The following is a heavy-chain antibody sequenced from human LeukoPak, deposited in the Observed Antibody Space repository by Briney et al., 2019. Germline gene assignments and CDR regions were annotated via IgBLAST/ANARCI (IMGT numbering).Heavy chain of an antibody. D-gene: IGHD3-10*01. J-gene: IGHJ4*02. CDR2: INHSGST. CDR1: GGSFSGYY. CDR3: ARLMVRGVVDY. V-gene: IGHV4-34*01. Sequence: SETLSLTCAVYGGSFSGYYWSWIRQPPGKGLEWIGEINHSGSTNYNPSLKSRVTISVDTSKNQFSLKLSSVTAADTAVYYCARLMVRGVVDYWGQGTLVTVSS.